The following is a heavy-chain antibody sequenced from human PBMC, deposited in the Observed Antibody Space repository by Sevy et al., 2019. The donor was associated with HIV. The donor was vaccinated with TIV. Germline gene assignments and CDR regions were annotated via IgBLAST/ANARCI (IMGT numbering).Heavy chain of an antibody. J-gene: IGHJ4*02. CDR1: GFTVSSNY. CDR3: ARPSFYYASDY. CDR2: IYSGGST. V-gene: IGHV3-53*01. Sequence: GGSLRLSCAASGFTVSSNYMSWVRQAPGKGLEWVSVIYSGGSTYYADSVKGRFTISRDNSKNTLYLQMNSLRSEDTAVYYCARPSFYYASDYWGQGTLVTVSS. D-gene: IGHD3-10*01.